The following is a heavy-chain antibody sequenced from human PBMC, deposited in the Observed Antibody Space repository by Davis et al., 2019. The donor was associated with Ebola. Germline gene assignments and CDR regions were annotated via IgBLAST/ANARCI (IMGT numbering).Heavy chain of an antibody. V-gene: IGHV3-30*18. CDR3: VKDQSLGFCFSTNCYNGAFDM. Sequence: GESLKISCVVSGVTFNHYGMHWVRQAPGKGLEWVAVISYDGSETYYADSIKGRFTISRDNSKNTVFLQMSSLRAEDTAVYSCVKDQSLGFCFSTNCYNGAFDMWGQGTTVTVSA. CDR2: ISYDGSET. D-gene: IGHD2-8*01. CDR1: GVTFNHYG. J-gene: IGHJ3*02.